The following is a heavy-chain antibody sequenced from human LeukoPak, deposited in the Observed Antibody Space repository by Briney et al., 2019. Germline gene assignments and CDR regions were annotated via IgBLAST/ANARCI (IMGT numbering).Heavy chain of an antibody. Sequence: SVKVSCKASGGTFSSYAISWVRQAPGQGLEWMGGIIPIFGTANYAQKFQGRVTITTDESTSTAYMEVSSLRSEDTAVYYCARETRDYDSSGYQTNWFDPWGQGTLVTVSS. V-gene: IGHV1-69*05. D-gene: IGHD3-22*01. CDR3: ARETRDYDSSGYQTNWFDP. J-gene: IGHJ5*02. CDR2: IIPIFGTA. CDR1: GGTFSSYA.